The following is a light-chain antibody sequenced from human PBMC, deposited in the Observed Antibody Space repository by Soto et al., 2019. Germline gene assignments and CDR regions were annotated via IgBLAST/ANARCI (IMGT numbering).Light chain of an antibody. CDR2: DVS. Sequence: QSVLTQPASVSGSPGQSITISCTGTSSHVGGYNYVSWYQQHPGTAPKLMIYDVSNRPSGVSNRFSGSKSGNTASLTISGLQAEDEADYYCSSYTSSSTRVFGGGTKLTVL. J-gene: IGLJ3*02. CDR1: SSHVGGYNY. V-gene: IGLV2-14*01. CDR3: SSYTSSSTRV.